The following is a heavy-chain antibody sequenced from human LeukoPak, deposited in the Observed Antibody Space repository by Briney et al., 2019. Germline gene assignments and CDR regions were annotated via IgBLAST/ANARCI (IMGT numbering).Heavy chain of an antibody. CDR3: ARTYCGGDCYTLGKPFDY. Sequence: SQTLSLTCTVSGGSISSGGYYWSWIRQHPGKGLEWIGCIYYSGSTYYNPSLKSRVTISVDTSKKQFSLKLSSVTAADTAVYYCARTYCGGDCYTLGKPFDYWDQGTLVTVSS. D-gene: IGHD2-21*02. CDR1: GGSISSGGYY. CDR2: IYYSGST. J-gene: IGHJ4*02. V-gene: IGHV4-31*03.